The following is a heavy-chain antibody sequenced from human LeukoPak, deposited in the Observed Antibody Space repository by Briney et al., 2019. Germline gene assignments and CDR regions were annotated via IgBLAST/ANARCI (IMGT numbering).Heavy chain of an antibody. J-gene: IGHJ5*02. Sequence: SETLSPTCTVSGGSISSYYWSWIRQPAGKGLEWIGRIYTSGSTNYNPSLKSRVSMSLDTSKNQFSLKLNSVTAADTAVYYCARDSSVRGFDPWGQGTLVTVSP. CDR2: IYTSGST. D-gene: IGHD3-22*01. V-gene: IGHV4-4*07. CDR3: ARDSSVRGFDP. CDR1: GGSISSYY.